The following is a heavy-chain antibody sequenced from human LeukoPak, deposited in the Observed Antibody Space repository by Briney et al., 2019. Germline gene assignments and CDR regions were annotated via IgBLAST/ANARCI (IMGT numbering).Heavy chain of an antibody. V-gene: IGHV5-10-1*01. D-gene: IGHD3-10*01. Sequence: GESLKISCKGSGYSFTSYWISWVRPMPGEGLEWQGWIDPSDSYTYYSPSFQGHVPISADKTISTAYLQSSSLKASDTAMYYCARAGIGTMVRGVFDPWGQGTLVPVSS. J-gene: IGHJ5*02. CDR1: GYSFTSYW. CDR3: ARAGIGTMVRGVFDP. CDR2: IDPSDSYT.